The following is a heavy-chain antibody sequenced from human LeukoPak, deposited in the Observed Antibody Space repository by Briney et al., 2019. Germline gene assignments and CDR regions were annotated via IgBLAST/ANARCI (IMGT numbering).Heavy chain of an antibody. Sequence: ASVKVSCKASGYTFTGYYMHWVRQAPGQGLEWMGWINPNSGGTNYAQKFQGRVTMTRDTSISTGYMEMRSLTSDDTAAYYCAKSQYSFASGSSRPLFDYWGQGTLVTVSS. CDR3: AKSQYSFASGSSRPLFDY. CDR1: GYTFTGYY. J-gene: IGHJ4*02. D-gene: IGHD3-10*01. CDR2: INPNSGGT. V-gene: IGHV1-2*02.